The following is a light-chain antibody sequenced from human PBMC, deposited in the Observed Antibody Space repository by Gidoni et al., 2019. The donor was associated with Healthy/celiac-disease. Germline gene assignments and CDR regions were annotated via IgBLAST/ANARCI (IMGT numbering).Light chain of an antibody. V-gene: IGKV4-1*01. CDR1: QSVLYNSNNKNY. CDR2: WAS. CDR3: QQYYSTPRT. Sequence: DIVMTQSPASLAVSLGERATINCKSSQSVLYNSNNKNYLAWYQQKPGQPPKLLIYWASTRESGVPDRFSGSGSGTDFTLTISSLQAEDVAVYYCQQYYSTPRTFGQGTKVEIK. J-gene: IGKJ1*01.